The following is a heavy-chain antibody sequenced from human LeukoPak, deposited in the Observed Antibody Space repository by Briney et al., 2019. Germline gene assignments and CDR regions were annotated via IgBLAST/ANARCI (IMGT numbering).Heavy chain of an antibody. CDR2: IWYDGSNK. CDR3: ARSDYSSSWYFFDY. CDR1: GYTFTTYY. D-gene: IGHD6-13*01. Sequence: SCKASGYTFTTYYTHWVRQAPGKGLEWVAVIWYDGSNKYYADSVKGRFTISRDNSKNTLYLQMNSLRAEDTAVYYCARSDYSSSWYFFDYWGQGTLVTVSS. V-gene: IGHV3-33*01. J-gene: IGHJ4*02.